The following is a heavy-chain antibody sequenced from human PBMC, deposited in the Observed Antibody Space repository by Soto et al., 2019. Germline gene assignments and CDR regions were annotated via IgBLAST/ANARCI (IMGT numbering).Heavy chain of an antibody. V-gene: IGHV4-61*08. J-gene: IGHJ6*02. CDR2: IYYRGTT. CDR1: GGSISSGGYS. CDR3: AGGVATDRLGRMDV. D-gene: IGHD5-12*01. Sequence: SETLSLTCAVSGGSISSGGYSWSWIRQPPGKGLEWIGYIYYRGTTDYNPSLKSRVTILVDTSKNQFSLKLRSVTAADTAVYYCAGGVATDRLGRMDVWGQGTTVTVSS.